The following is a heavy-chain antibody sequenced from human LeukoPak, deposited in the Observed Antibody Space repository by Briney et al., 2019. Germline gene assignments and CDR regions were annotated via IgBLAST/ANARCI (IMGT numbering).Heavy chain of an antibody. CDR1: GYTFPSYD. D-gene: IGHD3-9*01. J-gene: IGHJ6*03. CDR3: AREEFDWGDYYMDV. CDR2: MNPNSGNT. V-gene: IGHV1-8*03. Sequence: ASVKVSCKASGYTFPSYDINWVRQATRPPLEWMGWMNPNSGNTGYAQKFQGRVTITRNTSISTAYMELSSLRSEDTAVYYCAREEFDWGDYYMDVWGKGTTVTVSS.